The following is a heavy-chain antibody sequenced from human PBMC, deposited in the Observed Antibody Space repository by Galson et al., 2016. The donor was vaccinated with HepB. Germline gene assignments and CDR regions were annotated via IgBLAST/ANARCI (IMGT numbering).Heavy chain of an antibody. V-gene: IGHV3-73*01. CDR3: TRGYCAGTSCYPQFDP. Sequence: SLRLSCAAPGFTFSDSAMHWVRQASGKGLEWVGRIRSKADNSAAAYAASVKGRFTISRDDSENTAYLQMNSLKIEDTAVYYCTRGYCAGTSCYPQFDPWGQGTLVTVSS. CDR1: GFTFSDSA. J-gene: IGHJ5*02. CDR2: IRSKADNSAA. D-gene: IGHD2-2*01.